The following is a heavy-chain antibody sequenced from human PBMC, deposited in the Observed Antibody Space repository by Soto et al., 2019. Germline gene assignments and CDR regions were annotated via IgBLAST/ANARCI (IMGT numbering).Heavy chain of an antibody. CDR3: ARTRPNGNYAHWYFDL. CDR2: IGTAGDP. J-gene: IGHJ2*01. V-gene: IGHV3-13*05. CDR1: GFTFSSYD. D-gene: IGHD1-7*01. Sequence: EVQLVESGGGLVQPGGSLRLSCAASGFTFSSYDMHWVRQATGKGLEWVSAIGTAGDPYYPGSVKGRFTISRENAKNSWDLQMNSLRAWDTAVYYCARTRPNGNYAHWYFDLWGRGTLVTFSS.